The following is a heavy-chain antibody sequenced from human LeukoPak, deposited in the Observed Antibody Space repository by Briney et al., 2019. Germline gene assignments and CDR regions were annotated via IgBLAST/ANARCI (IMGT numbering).Heavy chain of an antibody. V-gene: IGHV3-30*02. CDR2: IRYDGSIK. CDR1: GFTFSSYG. D-gene: IGHD3-10*01. Sequence: GGSLRLSCAASGFTFSSYGMHWVRQAPGKGLQWVAFIRYDGSIKYYADSVKGRFTISRDNSKNTLYLQMNSLRAEDTAVYYCAKIGSITMVLGEFDYWGQGTLVTVSS. J-gene: IGHJ4*02. CDR3: AKIGSITMVLGEFDY.